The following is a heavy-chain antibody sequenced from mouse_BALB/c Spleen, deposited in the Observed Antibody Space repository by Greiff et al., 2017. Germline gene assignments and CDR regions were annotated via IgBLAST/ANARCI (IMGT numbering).Heavy chain of an antibody. CDR2: IWGDGST. V-gene: IGHV2-6-7*01. Sequence: QVQLKESGPGLVAPSQSLSITCTVSGFSLTGYGVNWVRQPPGKGLEWLGMIWGDGSTDYNSALKSRLSISKDNSKSQVFLKMNSLQTDDTARYYCAREGNGNPQSPDYYAMDYWGQGTSGAVSS. J-gene: IGHJ4*01. D-gene: IGHD2-1*01. CDR3: AREGNGNPQSPDYYAMDY. CDR1: GFSLTGYG.